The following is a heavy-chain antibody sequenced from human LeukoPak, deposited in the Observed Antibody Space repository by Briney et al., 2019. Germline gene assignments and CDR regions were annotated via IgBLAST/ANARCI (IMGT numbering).Heavy chain of an antibody. J-gene: IGHJ4*02. CDR2: ISGSGGST. CDR3: AKNANTRRSYFVY. V-gene: IGHV3-23*01. CDR1: RFTFSSYA. Sequence: PGGSLRLSCVASRFTFSSYAMTWVRQAPGKGLEWVSAISGSGGSTYYADSVKGRFTISRDNSKNTLYLQMNSLRAEDTAVYYCAKNANTRRSYFVYWGQGTLVTVSS. D-gene: IGHD1-1*01.